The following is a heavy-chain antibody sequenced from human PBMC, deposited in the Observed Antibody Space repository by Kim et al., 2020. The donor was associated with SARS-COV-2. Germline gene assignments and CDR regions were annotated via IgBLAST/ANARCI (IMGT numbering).Heavy chain of an antibody. Sequence: NYAQKLQGRVTRTTDTSTSTAYMELRSLRSDDTAVYYCARTIPWPPAYWGQGTLVTVSS. J-gene: IGHJ4*02. V-gene: IGHV1-18*01. CDR3: ARTIPWPPAY.